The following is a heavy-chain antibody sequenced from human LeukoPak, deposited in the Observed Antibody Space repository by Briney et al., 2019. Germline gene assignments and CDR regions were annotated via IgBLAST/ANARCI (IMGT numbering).Heavy chain of an antibody. CDR3: ARGLYYDILTGLLEGWFDP. D-gene: IGHD3-9*01. V-gene: IGHV4-4*07. Sequence: SETLSLTCTVSGGPISSYYRSWIRQPAGKGLEWIGRIYTSGSTNYNPSLKSRVTMSVDTSKNQFSLKLSSVTAADTAVYYCARGLYYDILTGLLEGWFDPWGQGTLVTVSS. CDR2: IYTSGST. J-gene: IGHJ5*02. CDR1: GGPISSYY.